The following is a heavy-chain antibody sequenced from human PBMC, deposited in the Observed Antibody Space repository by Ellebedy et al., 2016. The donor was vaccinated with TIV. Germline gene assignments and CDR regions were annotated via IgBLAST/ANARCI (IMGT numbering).Heavy chain of an antibody. J-gene: IGHJ3*02. Sequence: KVSCKGSGYSFTHYYISWVRQLPGKGLEWMGRIDPGDSYNIYSPSFQGHVTISADKSISTAYLQWSSLRASDTAMYFCARLYGIDAIEIWGQGTMVTVSS. CDR1: GYSFTHYY. CDR2: IDPGDSYN. D-gene: IGHD2-8*01. CDR3: ARLYGIDAIEI. V-gene: IGHV5-10-1*01.